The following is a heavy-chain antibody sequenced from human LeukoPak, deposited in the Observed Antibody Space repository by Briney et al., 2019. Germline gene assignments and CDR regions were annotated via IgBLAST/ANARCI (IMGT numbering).Heavy chain of an antibody. Sequence: PGGSLRLSCAASGFTFSSHGMSWVRQAPGKGLEWVSGINWNGGSTGYADSVKGRFTISRDNAKTSLYLQMNSLRAEDTAVYYCARDLSGVAGYTYGRGIDYWGQGTLVTVSS. CDR2: INWNGGST. CDR1: GFTFSSHG. D-gene: IGHD5-18*01. CDR3: ARDLSGVAGYTYGRGIDY. V-gene: IGHV3-20*04. J-gene: IGHJ4*02.